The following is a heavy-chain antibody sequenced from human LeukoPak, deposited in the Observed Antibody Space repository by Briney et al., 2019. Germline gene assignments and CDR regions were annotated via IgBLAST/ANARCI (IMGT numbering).Heavy chain of an antibody. Sequence: PGGSLRLSCAASGFTFSSYAMSWVRQAPGKGLEWVSSISPKSDYIYYADSLKGRFTVSRDNARDSLYLRMNSLRAEDTAVYYCSRGGTDDPFNSWGQGTLVTVSS. J-gene: IGHJ4*02. CDR3: SRGGTDDPFNS. D-gene: IGHD1-1*01. CDR2: ISPKSDYI. CDR1: GFTFSSYA. V-gene: IGHV3-21*01.